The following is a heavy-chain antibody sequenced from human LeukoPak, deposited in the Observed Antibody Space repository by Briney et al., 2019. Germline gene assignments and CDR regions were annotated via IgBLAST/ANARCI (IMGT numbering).Heavy chain of an antibody. CDR1: GGSVSSGSYY. CDR3: ARGGGSPFDY. Sequence: SETLSLTCTVSGGSVSSGSYYWSWIRQPPGKGLEWIGYIYYSGSTNYNPSLKSRVTISVDTSKNQSSLKLSSVTAADTAVYYCARGGGSPFDYWGQGTLVTVSS. CDR2: IYYSGST. V-gene: IGHV4-61*01. J-gene: IGHJ4*02. D-gene: IGHD1-26*01.